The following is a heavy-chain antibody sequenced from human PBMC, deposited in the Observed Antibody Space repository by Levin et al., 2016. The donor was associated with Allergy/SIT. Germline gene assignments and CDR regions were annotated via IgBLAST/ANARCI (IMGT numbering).Heavy chain of an antibody. CDR1: GFTVSSNY. CDR3: ASHYYDSSGYLRPFFY. J-gene: IGHJ4*02. D-gene: IGHD3-22*01. V-gene: IGHV3-66*04. Sequence: GESLKISCAASGFTVSSNYMSWVRQAPGKGLEWVSVIYSGGSTYYADSVKGRFTISRDNSKNTLYLQMNSLRAEDTAVYYCASHYYDSSGYLRPFFYWGQGTLVTVSS. CDR2: IYSGGST.